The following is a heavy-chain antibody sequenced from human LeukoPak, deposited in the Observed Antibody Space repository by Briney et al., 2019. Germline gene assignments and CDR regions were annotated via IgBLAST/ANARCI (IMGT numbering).Heavy chain of an antibody. Sequence: QPGGSLRLSCAASGFTFSSYAMSWVRQAPGKGLEWVSAISGSGGSTYYADSVKGRFPISRDNSKNTLYLQMNSLRAEDTAVYYCAKSRDKRYYYYGMDVWGQGTTVTVSS. CDR3: AKSRDKRYYYYGMDV. J-gene: IGHJ6*02. CDR2: ISGSGGST. CDR1: GFTFSSYA. V-gene: IGHV3-23*01.